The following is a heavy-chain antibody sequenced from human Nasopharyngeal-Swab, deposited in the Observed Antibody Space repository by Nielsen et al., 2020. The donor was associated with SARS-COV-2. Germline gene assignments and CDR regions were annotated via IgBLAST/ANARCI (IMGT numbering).Heavy chain of an antibody. D-gene: IGHD5-12*01. V-gene: IGHV3-66*01. J-gene: IGHJ4*02. CDR1: GFTVSSNY. CDR3: ARDPGRWSVATKGY. CDR2: FYSGGST. Sequence: GESLKISCAASGFTVSSNYMRWVRQAPGKGLEWVSVFYSGGSTYYADSVKDRFTIFRDDSKNTLYLQMNSLIPEDTAVYYCARDPGRWSVATKGYWGQGTLVTVSS.